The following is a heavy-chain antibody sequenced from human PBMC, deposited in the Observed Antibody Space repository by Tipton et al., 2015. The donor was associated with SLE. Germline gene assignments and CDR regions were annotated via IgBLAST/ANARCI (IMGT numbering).Heavy chain of an antibody. CDR2: IYSGGST. V-gene: IGHV3-53*05. J-gene: IGHJ2*01. Sequence: SLRLSCAASGFTVSSNYMSWVCQAPGKGLEWVSVIYSGGSTYYADSVKGRFTISRDNSKNTLYLQMNSLRAEDTAVYYCARVGYCSGGSCLYWYFDLWGRGTLVTVSS. CDR1: GFTVSSNY. D-gene: IGHD2-15*01. CDR3: ARVGYCSGGSCLYWYFDL.